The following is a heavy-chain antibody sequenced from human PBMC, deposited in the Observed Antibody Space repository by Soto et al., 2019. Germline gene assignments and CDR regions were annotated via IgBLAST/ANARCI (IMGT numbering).Heavy chain of an antibody. D-gene: IGHD2-2*01. CDR1: GYTFISHD. CDR2: MNPNSGHT. V-gene: IGHV1-8*01. CDR3: ASDMSTT. J-gene: IGHJ5*02. Sequence: QVQLVQSGAEVKKPGASVKVSCKASGYTFISHDINWMRQATGQGLEWMGWMNPNSGHTNYAQKFQGRGTMTRDTSISTAYMELTNLRSEDTAIYYCASDMSTTWGQGTLVTVSS.